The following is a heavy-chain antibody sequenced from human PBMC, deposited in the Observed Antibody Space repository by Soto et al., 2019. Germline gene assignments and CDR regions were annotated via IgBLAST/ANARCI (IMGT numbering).Heavy chain of an antibody. V-gene: IGHV1-69*05. D-gene: IGHD3-22*01. CDR3: ARGPDYEGYFDD. CDR2: IILPFGTP. CDR1: GGTFSNYA. Sequence: QVRPVQSGAEVKKPGSSVKVSCKASGGTFSNYAIGWVRQAPGQGLEWMGVIILPFGTPNYAQKLQGAVTITTDESMTTVYMEVSGLRSEDTAVYYRARGPDYEGYFDDWGRGTLVTVTS. J-gene: IGHJ4*02.